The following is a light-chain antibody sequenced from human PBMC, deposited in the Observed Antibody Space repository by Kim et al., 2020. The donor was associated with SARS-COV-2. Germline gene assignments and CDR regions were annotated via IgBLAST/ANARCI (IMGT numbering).Light chain of an antibody. CDR3: QTWGTGIRV. Sequence: ASVKLTCTLSSGHSSYAIAWHQQQPEKGPRYLMKLNSDGSHSKGDGIPDRFSGSSSGAVRYLTISSLQSEDEADYYCQTWGTGIRVFGGGTKLTVL. V-gene: IGLV4-69*01. CDR1: SGHSSYA. CDR2: LNSDGSH. J-gene: IGLJ2*01.